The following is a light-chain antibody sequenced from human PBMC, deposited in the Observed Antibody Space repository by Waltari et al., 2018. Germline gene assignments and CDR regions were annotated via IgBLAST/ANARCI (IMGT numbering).Light chain of an antibody. Sequence: QSVLTQPPSMSGAPGQRVTISCAGSSHNIGPGRYVHWYQVFPGTAPKLLIYGTNNRPSGVPDRFSGSKSDTSASLAIGGLQAEDEADYYCQSFDIRLSGGVVFGGGTKVTVL. J-gene: IGLJ3*02. CDR3: QSFDIRLSGGVV. CDR1: SHNIGPGRY. CDR2: GTN. V-gene: IGLV1-40*01.